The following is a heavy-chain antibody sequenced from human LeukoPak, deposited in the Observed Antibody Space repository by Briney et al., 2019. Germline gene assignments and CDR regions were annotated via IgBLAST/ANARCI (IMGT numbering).Heavy chain of an antibody. D-gene: IGHD2-15*01. CDR1: GYTLTELS. V-gene: IGHV1-24*01. Sequence: ASVKVSCKVSGYTLTELSMHWVRQAPGKGLEWMGGFDPEDGETIYAQKFQGRVTMTEDTSTDTAYMELSSLTSDDTAVYYCARGVVAATFYYYMDVWGKGTTVTVSS. J-gene: IGHJ6*03. CDR3: ARGVVAATFYYYMDV. CDR2: FDPEDGET.